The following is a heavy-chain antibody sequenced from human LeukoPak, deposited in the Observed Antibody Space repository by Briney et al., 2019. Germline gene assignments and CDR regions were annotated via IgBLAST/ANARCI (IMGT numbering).Heavy chain of an antibody. Sequence: PGGSLRLSCAASVFTFSTYNMNWVRQAPWKGLEWVSHITSSSTNIYYADSVKGRFTISRNNAKNALSLQMNSLRDEDTAVYYCATSGNYYLKYWGQGTLVTVSS. CDR1: VFTFSTYN. CDR3: ATSGNYYLKY. D-gene: IGHD1-26*01. CDR2: ITSSSTNI. V-gene: IGHV3-48*02. J-gene: IGHJ4*02.